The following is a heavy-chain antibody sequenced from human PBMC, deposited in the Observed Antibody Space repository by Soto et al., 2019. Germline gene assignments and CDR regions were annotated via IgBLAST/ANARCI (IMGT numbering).Heavy chain of an antibody. Sequence: PGGSLRLSCIGSGFSFSAYNMNWVRQAPGKGLEWVSSIKVGSSRIYQPDSMKGRFTISRDDARNSVYLQISSLRAEDTALYFCVRSPKIGVRGAFWGRGTQVTVSS. CDR3: VRSPKIGVRGAF. CDR2: IKVGSSRI. V-gene: IGHV3-21*01. D-gene: IGHD3-16*01. J-gene: IGHJ1*01. CDR1: GFSFSAYN.